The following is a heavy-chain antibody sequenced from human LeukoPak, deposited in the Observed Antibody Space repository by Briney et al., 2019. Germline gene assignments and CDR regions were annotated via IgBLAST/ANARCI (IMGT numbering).Heavy chain of an antibody. CDR2: IYNSGSN. V-gene: IGHV4-59*08. D-gene: IGHD3-10*01. CDR1: GGSISSDY. CDR3: ATRGY. J-gene: IGHJ4*02. Sequence: SETLSLTCTVSGGSISSDYWQWIRQPPGKGLEWIGYIYNSGSNNYNPSLKSRVTISIDMSKNQFSLKLTSVTDADTAVYYCATRGYWGQGTLVTVSS.